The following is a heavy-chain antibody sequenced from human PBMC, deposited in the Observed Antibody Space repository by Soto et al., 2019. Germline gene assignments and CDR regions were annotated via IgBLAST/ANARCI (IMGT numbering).Heavy chain of an antibody. J-gene: IGHJ5*02. CDR2: MNPNSGNT. V-gene: IGHV1-8*01. CDR3: ARGLGQSITIFGVVPSYNWFDP. CDR1: GYTFTSYD. Sequence: GASVKVSCKASGYTFTSYDINWVRQATGQGLAWMGWMNPNSGNTGSAQKFQGRVTMTRNTSISTAYMELSSLRSEDTAVYYCARGLGQSITIFGVVPSYNWFDPWGQGTLVTVSS. D-gene: IGHD3-3*01.